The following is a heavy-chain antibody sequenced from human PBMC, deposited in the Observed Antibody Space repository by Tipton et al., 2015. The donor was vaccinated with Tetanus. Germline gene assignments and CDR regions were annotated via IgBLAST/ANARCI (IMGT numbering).Heavy chain of an antibody. CDR1: RGSINKNY. J-gene: IGHJ6*02. V-gene: IGHV4-59*01. Sequence: TLSLTCTVSRGSINKNYWSWIRQSPGKGLEWIAYIFYSGRTNYNPSLKSRVTISVDTARNQFSLKLTSVSAADTALYYCARAEYSSGWFSTDRDYYYGMDVWGQGTTVTVSS. D-gene: IGHD6-19*01. CDR2: IFYSGRT. CDR3: ARAEYSSGWFSTDRDYYYGMDV.